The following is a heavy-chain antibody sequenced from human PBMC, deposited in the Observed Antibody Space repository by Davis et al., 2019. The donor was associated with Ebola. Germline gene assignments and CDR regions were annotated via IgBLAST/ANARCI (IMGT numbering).Heavy chain of an antibody. Sequence: SLKISCAASGFSFGDYAMHWVRQAPGKGLEWVSGVSRNSKSIVYVDSVKGRFTISRDNAKNSLYLQMNSLRAEDTALYYCAKDIIPAHDTFDMWGQGTMDTVSS. CDR1: GFSFGDYA. J-gene: IGHJ3*02. V-gene: IGHV3-9*01. D-gene: IGHD2-2*01. CDR2: VSRNSKSI. CDR3: AKDIIPAHDTFDM.